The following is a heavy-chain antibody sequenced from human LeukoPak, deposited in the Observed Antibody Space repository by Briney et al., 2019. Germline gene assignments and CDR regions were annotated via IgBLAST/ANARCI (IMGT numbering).Heavy chain of an antibody. V-gene: IGHV3-7*01. CDR3: ARNRTRNPY. CDR1: GVTFTSYW. CDR2: IKQDGSEK. J-gene: IGHJ6*02. D-gene: IGHD1-14*01. Sequence: GGSLRLSCAASGVTFTSYWMTWVRQAPGKGLEWVANIKQDGSEKYYVDSVKGRFTISRDNAKNSLYLQMNSLRAEDTAVYYCARNRTRNPYRGQGTTVTVSS.